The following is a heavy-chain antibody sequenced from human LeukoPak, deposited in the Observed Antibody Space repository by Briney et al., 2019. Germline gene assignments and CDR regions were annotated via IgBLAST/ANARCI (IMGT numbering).Heavy chain of an antibody. V-gene: IGHV1-2*02. CDR3: ARGPFGEYYFDY. CDR2: INCNNGGT. CDR1: GYTFTDYY. D-gene: IGHD3-3*01. Sequence: GASVKVSCRASGYTFTDYYIFWVRQAPGQGLEWMGWINCNNGGTQYAEKFQGRVTMTRDTSITTAYMELSSLRSEDTAVYYCARGPFGEYYFDYWGQGNLVTVSS. J-gene: IGHJ4*02.